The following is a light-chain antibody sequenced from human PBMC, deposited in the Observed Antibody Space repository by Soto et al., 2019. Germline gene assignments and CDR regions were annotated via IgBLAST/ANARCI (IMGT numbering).Light chain of an antibody. CDR1: QGLTNA. Sequence: DIQMTQSPSTLPASVGDRVIITCRASQGLTNALVWYQQKPGKATNLLIYKASNLASGVPLRFSGSGSGTEFTLTISSLQPEDFATYYCQQHISYPRTFGQGTKVEIK. J-gene: IGKJ1*01. CDR2: KAS. CDR3: QQHISYPRT. V-gene: IGKV1-5*03.